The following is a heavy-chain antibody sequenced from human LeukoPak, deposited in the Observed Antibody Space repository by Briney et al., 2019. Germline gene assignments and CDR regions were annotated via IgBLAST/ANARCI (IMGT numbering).Heavy chain of an antibody. CDR2: ISSSSSYI. Sequence: HGGSLRLSCAASGFTFSSYSMNWVRQAPGKGLEWVSSISSSSSYIYYADSVKGRFTVSRDNAKNSLYLQMNSLRAEDTAVYYCARDVTVRTADYWGQGTLVTVSS. CDR1: GFTFSSYS. D-gene: IGHD1-1*01. V-gene: IGHV3-21*01. CDR3: ARDVTVRTADY. J-gene: IGHJ4*02.